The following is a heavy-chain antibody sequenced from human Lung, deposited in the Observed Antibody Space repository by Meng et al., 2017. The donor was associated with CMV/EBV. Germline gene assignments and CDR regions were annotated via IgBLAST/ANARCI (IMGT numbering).Heavy chain of an antibody. CDR2: ISGIGGNS. CDR1: GFTFDNYA. J-gene: IGHJ6*02. V-gene: IGHV3-23*01. D-gene: IGHD2-15*01. Sequence: GESLKISCTASGFTFDNYAMSWVRQAPGKGLEWVSVISGIGGNSYYAESVKGRFTVSRDNSKNTLYLHMNGLRADDTAVYYCAKAVVPVYYYYGMDVWGRGTTVNVSS. CDR3: AKAVVPVYYYYGMDV.